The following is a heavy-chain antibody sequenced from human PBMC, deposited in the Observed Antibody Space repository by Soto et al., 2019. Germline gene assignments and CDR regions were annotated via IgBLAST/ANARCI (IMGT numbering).Heavy chain of an antibody. V-gene: IGHV5-10-1*01. CDR2: IDPSDSYT. D-gene: IGHD6-19*01. CDR1: GYSFTSYW. CDR3: ARLAYSSGWYEYYYYYGMDV. Sequence: PGESLKISCKGSGYSFTSYWISWVRQMPGKGLEWMGRIDPSDSYTNYSPSFQGHVTISADKSISTAYLQWSSLKASDTAMYYCARLAYSSGWYEYYYYYGMDVWGQGTKVTVYS. J-gene: IGHJ6*02.